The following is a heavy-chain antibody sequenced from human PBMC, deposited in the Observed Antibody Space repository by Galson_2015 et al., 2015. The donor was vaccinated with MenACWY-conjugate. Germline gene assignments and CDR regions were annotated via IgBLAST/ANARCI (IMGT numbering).Heavy chain of an antibody. Sequence: QSGAEVKKPGESLRISCKGSGYSFTSYWISWVRQMPGKGLEWMGRIDPSDSYTNYSPSFQGHVTISADKSISTAYLQWSSLKASDTAMYYCASKEKSETEIAAANQGGSDYWGQGTLVTVSS. J-gene: IGHJ4*02. CDR2: IDPSDSYT. V-gene: IGHV5-10-1*01. D-gene: IGHD6-13*01. CDR1: GYSFTSYW. CDR3: ASKEKSETEIAAANQGGSDY.